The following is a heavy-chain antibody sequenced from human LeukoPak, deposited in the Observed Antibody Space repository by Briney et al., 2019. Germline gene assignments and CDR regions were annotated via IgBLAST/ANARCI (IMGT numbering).Heavy chain of an antibody. CDR2: IYYSGGS. J-gene: IGHJ5*02. V-gene: IGHV4-31*03. D-gene: IGHD3-3*01. CDR3: ARLTIFGVVPNWFDP. CDR1: GGSISSGTYY. Sequence: SETLSLTCTVSGGSISSGTYYWSWIRQLPGKGLEWIGYIYYSGGSYYNPSLKSRVSISVDTSKNQFSLKLSSVTAADTAVYYCARLTIFGVVPNWFDPWGQGTLVTVSS.